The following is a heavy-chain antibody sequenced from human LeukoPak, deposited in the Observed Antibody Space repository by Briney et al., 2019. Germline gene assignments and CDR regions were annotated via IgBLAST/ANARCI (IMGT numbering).Heavy chain of an antibody. CDR1: GDSVSSNSAA. CDR2: TYYRSKWYN. V-gene: IGHV6-1*01. J-gene: IGHJ5*02. CDR3: ARDVRRVVGA. Sequence: SQTLSLTFAISGDSVSSNSAAWSWIRQSPSRGLEWLGRTYYRSKWYNDYAVSVESRITINPDISKNQFSLQLNSVTPEDTAVYYCARDVRRVVGAWGQGTLVTVSS. D-gene: IGHD2-15*01.